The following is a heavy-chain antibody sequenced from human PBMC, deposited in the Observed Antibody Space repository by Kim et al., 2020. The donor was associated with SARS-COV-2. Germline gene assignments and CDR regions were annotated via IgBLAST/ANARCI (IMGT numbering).Heavy chain of an antibody. CDR1: GGSFSGYY. CDR3: ARGHNQYTRWFDP. Sequence: SETLSLTCAVYGGSFSGYYWSWIRQPPGKGLEWIGEINHSGSTNYNPSLKSRVTISVDTSKNQFSLKLSSVTAADTAVYYCARGHNQYTRWFDPWGQGTL. D-gene: IGHD1-1*01. CDR2: INHSGST. J-gene: IGHJ5*02. V-gene: IGHV4-34*01.